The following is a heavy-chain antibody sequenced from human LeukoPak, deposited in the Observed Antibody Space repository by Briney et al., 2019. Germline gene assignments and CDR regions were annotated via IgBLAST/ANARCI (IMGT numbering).Heavy chain of an antibody. CDR2: INGDGSST. D-gene: IGHD5-24*01. CDR1: GFTFSTYW. Sequence: PGGSLRLSCAASGFTFSTYWVHWVRQAPGKGLVWVSRINGDGSSTSYADSVKGRFTISRDNAKNTLYMQMNSLRAEDTAVYYCARGASTIPFDYWGQGTLVTVSS. J-gene: IGHJ4*02. CDR3: ARGASTIPFDY. V-gene: IGHV3-74*01.